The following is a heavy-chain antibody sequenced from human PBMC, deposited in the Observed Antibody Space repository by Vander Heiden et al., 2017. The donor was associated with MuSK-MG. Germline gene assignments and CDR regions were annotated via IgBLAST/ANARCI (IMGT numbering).Heavy chain of an antibody. CDR2: IRNKAYGRTT. J-gene: IGHJ4*02. CDR3: TLQTTAMAY. Sequence: EVQVVESGGGLVQPGRSLRLSCTASGITFGDYAMSWFRQAPGKGLEWLGFIRNKAYGRTTDYAASVKGRLTISRDDSNSIAYLQMSSLKTEDTAVYYCTLQTTAMAYWGQGTLVTVSS. D-gene: IGHD5-18*01. CDR1: GITFGDYA. V-gene: IGHV3-49*03.